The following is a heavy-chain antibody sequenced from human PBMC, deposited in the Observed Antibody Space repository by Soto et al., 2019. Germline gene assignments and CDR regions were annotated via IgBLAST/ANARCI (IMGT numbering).Heavy chain of an antibody. Sequence: QVQLQESGPGLVKPSETLSLTCTVSGGSISSYYWSWIRQPPGKGLEWIGYIYYSGSTNYNRSLKSRVTISVDTSKNQFSLKLSSVTAADTAVYYCAGGRITMVRGPGYYGMDVWGQGTTVTVSS. V-gene: IGHV4-59*01. CDR2: IYYSGST. CDR1: GGSISSYY. CDR3: AGGRITMVRGPGYYGMDV. D-gene: IGHD3-10*01. J-gene: IGHJ6*02.